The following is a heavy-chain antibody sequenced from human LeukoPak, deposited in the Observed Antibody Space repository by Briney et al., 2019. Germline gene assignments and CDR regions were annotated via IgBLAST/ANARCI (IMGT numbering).Heavy chain of an antibody. V-gene: IGHV3-20*04. CDR2: INWNGGST. Sequence: TGGSLRLSCAASGFSIDDYGMSWVRQAPGKGLEWVSGINWNGGSTGYADSVKGRFTISRDNAKNSLYLQMNSLRAEDTALYYCAREGIISYYYDSSGYPTPWGQGTLVTVSS. CDR3: AREGIISYYYDSSGYPTP. D-gene: IGHD3-22*01. CDR1: GFSIDDYG. J-gene: IGHJ5*02.